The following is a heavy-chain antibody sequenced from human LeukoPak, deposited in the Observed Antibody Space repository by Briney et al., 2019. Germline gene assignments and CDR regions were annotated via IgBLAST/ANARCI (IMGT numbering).Heavy chain of an antibody. CDR2: IYYSGST. CDR1: GGSISSSSYY. J-gene: IGHJ4*02. Sequence: SETLSLTCTVSGGSISSSSYYWGWLRQPPGKGLEWIGSIYYSGSTYSNPSLKSRVTISVDTSKNQFSLKLSSVTAADTAVYYCASPMGNDYGDHWGQRTLVTVSS. D-gene: IGHD2-8*01. CDR3: ASPMGNDYGDH. V-gene: IGHV4-39*01.